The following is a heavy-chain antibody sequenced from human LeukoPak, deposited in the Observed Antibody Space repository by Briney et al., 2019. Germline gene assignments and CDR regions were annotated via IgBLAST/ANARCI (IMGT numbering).Heavy chain of an antibody. CDR1: GFTFSSYG. J-gene: IGHJ6*02. V-gene: IGHV3-30*18. CDR3: AKGLYGSDHYGIDV. D-gene: IGHD3-10*01. Sequence: GGSLRLSCAACGFTFSSYGMHWVSQAPGKGLEWVAVISYDGSNKYYADSVKGRFTISRDNSKNTLYLQMNSLRAEDTGVYYCAKGLYGSDHYGIDVWGQGTTVTVSS. CDR2: ISYDGSNK.